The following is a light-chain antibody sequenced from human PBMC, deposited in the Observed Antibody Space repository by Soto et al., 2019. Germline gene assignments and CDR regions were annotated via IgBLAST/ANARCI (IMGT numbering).Light chain of an antibody. CDR3: QQRMHWPPIT. CDR1: QSVNRY. Sequence: EIVLTQSPATLSLSPGERATLSCRASQSVNRYLAWYQQKPGQAPRLLIYDASNRATGIPARFSGSGSGTDFTLTINSLEPEDFAVYYCQQRMHWPPITFGQWTRLEIK. J-gene: IGKJ5*01. V-gene: IGKV3-11*01. CDR2: DAS.